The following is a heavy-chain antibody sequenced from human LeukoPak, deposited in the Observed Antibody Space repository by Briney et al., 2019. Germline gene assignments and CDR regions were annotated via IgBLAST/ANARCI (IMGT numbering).Heavy chain of an antibody. D-gene: IGHD6-13*01. Sequence: GASVKVSCKASGYTFTSYGISWVRQAPGQGLEWMGWISAYNGNTNYAQKLQGRVTMTTDTSTSTAYMELRSLRSDDTAVYYCARTMKGQYSGSWTWGSHPIYGMDVWGQGTTVTVSS. V-gene: IGHV1-18*01. J-gene: IGHJ6*02. CDR3: ARTMKGQYSGSWTWGSHPIYGMDV. CDR1: GYTFTSYG. CDR2: ISAYNGNT.